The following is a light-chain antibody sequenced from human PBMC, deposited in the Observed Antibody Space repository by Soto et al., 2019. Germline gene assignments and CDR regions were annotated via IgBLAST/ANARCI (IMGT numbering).Light chain of an antibody. CDR3: QQYNVYWT. V-gene: IGKV1-5*03. Sequence: DIQMTQSPSTLSASVGDRVTISCRASQSVSIWLAWYQQKPGRAPKLLIYKASSLESGVPSRFSGSGSGTEFTLTISSLQPDDFATYYCQQYNVYWTFGQGSKVDI. J-gene: IGKJ1*01. CDR2: KAS. CDR1: QSVSIW.